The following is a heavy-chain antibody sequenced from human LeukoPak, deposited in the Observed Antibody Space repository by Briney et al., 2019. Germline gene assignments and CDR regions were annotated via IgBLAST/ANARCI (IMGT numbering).Heavy chain of an antibody. CDR1: GGSISSGCYY. V-gene: IGHV4-61*09. Sequence: PSQTLSLICTVSGGSISSGCYYWSWIRQPAGKGLEWIGHIYTSWSTNYTPSLKSRVTISVDTSKHQFSLKLSSVTAADTGVYYCARDLKIFGLVVVDYWGQGTLVTVSS. CDR2: IYTSWST. D-gene: IGHD3-3*01. CDR3: ARDLKIFGLVVVDY. J-gene: IGHJ4*02.